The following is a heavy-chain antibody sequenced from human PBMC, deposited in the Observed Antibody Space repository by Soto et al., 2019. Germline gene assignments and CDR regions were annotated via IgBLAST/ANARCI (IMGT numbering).Heavy chain of an antibody. J-gene: IGHJ4*02. V-gene: IGHV3-30-3*01. CDR1: GFTFSSYA. Sequence: PGGSLRLSCAASGFTFSSYAMHWVRQAPGKGLEWVAVISYDGSNKYYADSVKGRFTISRDNSKNTLYLQMNSLRAEDTAVYYCAKAPSVSMMVVGPSFDHWGQGTQVTVSS. D-gene: IGHD3-22*01. CDR2: ISYDGSNK. CDR3: AKAPSVSMMVVGPSFDH.